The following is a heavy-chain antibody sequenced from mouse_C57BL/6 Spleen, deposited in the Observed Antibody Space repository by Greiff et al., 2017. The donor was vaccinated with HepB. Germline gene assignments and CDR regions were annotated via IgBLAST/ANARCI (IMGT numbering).Heavy chain of an antibody. V-gene: IGHV5-6*01. Sequence: EVMLVESGGDLVKPGGSLKLSCAASGFTFSSYGMSWVRQTPDKRLEWVATISSGGSYTYYPDSVKGRFTISRDNDKNTLYLQMSSLKSEDTAMDYCAGTTGDRNYGFAYWGQGTLVTVSA. J-gene: IGHJ3*01. CDR3: AGTTGDRNYGFAY. CDR2: ISSGGSYT. D-gene: IGHD2-5*01. CDR1: GFTFSSYG.